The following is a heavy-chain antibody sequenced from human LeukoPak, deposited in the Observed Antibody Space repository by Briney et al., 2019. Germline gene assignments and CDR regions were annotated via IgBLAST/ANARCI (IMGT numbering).Heavy chain of an antibody. D-gene: IGHD3-10*01. J-gene: IGHJ6*02. CDR1: GGSISSGGYY. Sequence: PSQTLSLTCTVSGGSISSGGYYWSWIRQHPGKGLEWIGYIYYSGSTNYNPSLKSRVTISVDTSKNQFSLKLSSVTAADTAVYYCARARIRGEELAYYYYYYGMDVWGQGTTVTVP. V-gene: IGHV4-31*03. CDR2: IYYSGST. CDR3: ARARIRGEELAYYYYYYGMDV.